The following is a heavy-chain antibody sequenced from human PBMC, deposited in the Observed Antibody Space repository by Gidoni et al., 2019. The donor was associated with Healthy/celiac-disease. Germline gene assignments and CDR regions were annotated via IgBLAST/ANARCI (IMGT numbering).Heavy chain of an antibody. V-gene: IGHV3-30*18. CDR2: ISYDGSNK. CDR1: GFTFSSYG. CDR3: AKDESYSGYDLVAPGAY. D-gene: IGHD5-12*01. Sequence: QVQLVESGGGVVQPGRSLRLSCAASGFTFSSYGMHWVRQAPGKGLEWVAVISYDGSNKYYADSVKGRFTISRDNSKNTLYLQMNSLRAEDTAVYYCAKDESYSGYDLVAPGAYWGQGTLVTVSS. J-gene: IGHJ4*02.